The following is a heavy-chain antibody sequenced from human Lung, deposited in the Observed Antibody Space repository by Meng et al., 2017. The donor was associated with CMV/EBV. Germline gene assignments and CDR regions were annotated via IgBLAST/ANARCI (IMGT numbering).Heavy chain of an antibody. CDR1: GFSFSTYT. CDR2: IGSSRSYI. J-gene: IGHJ3*02. Sequence: GEXXTISCAPSGFSFSTYTLHWVRQAPGKGLEWVASIGSSRSYINYADPVKGRFTISRDNAKDALYLQMSSLRAEDTAVYYCARERLYQPLWGDALDIWGQGTXVTVSS. CDR3: ARERLYQPLWGDALDI. D-gene: IGHD2-2*01. V-gene: IGHV3-21*06.